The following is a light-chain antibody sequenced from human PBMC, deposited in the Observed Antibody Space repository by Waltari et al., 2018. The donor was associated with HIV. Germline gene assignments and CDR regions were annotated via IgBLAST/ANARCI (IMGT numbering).Light chain of an antibody. J-gene: IGKJ5*01. CDR2: GAS. CDR1: RDISND. V-gene: IGKV1-27*01. Sequence: DILISPAPFSLSTSVLHRDTITCRASRDISNDLAWYQQKSGEVPKLLIYGASTLRSGVSSRFRGSGSGTEFTLTINGLQPEDVASYYCQNYDSAPVAFGQGTRLEI. CDR3: QNYDSAPVA.